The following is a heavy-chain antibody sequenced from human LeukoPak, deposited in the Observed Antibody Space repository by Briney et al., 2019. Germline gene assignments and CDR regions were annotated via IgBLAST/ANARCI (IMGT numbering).Heavy chain of an antibody. CDR3: AGDKWVGTGIIEYSSSSAQD. CDR1: GGTFSSYA. D-gene: IGHD6-6*01. Sequence: SVKVSCKASGGTFSSYAISWVRQAPGQGLEWMGGIIPTFGAANYAQKFQGRVTITTDESTSTAYMELSSLRSEDTAVYYCAGDKWVGTGIIEYSSSSAQDWGQGTLVTVSS. V-gene: IGHV1-69*05. J-gene: IGHJ4*02. CDR2: IIPTFGAA.